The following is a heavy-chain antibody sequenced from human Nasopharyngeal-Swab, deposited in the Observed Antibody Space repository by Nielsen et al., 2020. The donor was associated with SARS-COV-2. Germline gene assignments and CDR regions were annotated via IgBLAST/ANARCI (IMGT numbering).Heavy chain of an antibody. CDR1: GGSITSYY. V-gene: IGHV4-59*03. J-gene: IGHJ2*01. CDR2: IYNTAAS. CDR3: ATTSMKPRWVWNFDL. D-gene: IGHD3-3*02. Sequence: GSLRLSCSVSGGSITSYYWSWVRQPPGKGLEWIGYIYNTAASDYSPSLKSRLTISIDTAKNQFSLKLRSVTAADTAMYYCATTSMKPRWVWNFDLWGRGTLVTVSS.